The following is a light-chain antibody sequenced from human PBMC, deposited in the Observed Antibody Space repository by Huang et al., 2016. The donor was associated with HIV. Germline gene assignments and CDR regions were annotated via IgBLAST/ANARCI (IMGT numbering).Light chain of an antibody. CDR1: HSVVNK. V-gene: IGKV3-15*01. CDR2: DTS. J-gene: IGKJ4*01. CDR3: QHYNNWPLT. Sequence: EIVMTQSPAVLSVSPGERVTLTCRASHSVVNKLAWYQQKFVRPPRLVIYDTSKTSGGVPARFSGSGSGTNFSLTINSLQSEDLAIYYCQHYNNWPLTFGGGTRVEIK.